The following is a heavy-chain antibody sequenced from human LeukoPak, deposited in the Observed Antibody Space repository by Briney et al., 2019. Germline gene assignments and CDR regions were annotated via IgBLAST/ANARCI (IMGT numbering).Heavy chain of an antibody. V-gene: IGHV3-30*12. CDR1: GFTFNTYG. J-gene: IGHJ3*02. D-gene: IGHD2-8*01. CDR2: ISYDGTYK. Sequence: PGRSLRLSCTASGFTFNTYGMDWVRQAPGKGLEWVAVISYDGTYKAYAASVRGRFTISRDNSQNRLFLQMNSLRAEDTGVYYCVTPRLHKGVFDIWGQGTMVTVSS. CDR3: VTPRLHKGVFDI.